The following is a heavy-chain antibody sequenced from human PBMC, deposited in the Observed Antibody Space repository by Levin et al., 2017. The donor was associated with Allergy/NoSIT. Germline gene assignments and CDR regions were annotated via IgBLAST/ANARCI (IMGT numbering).Heavy chain of an antibody. CDR2: IIPLFGTT. V-gene: IGHV1-69*13. D-gene: IGHD2-15*01. CDR3: ARGSGLHRYYFDY. J-gene: IGHJ4*02. CDR1: GGTLSHFA. Sequence: SVKVSCKASGGTLSHFAINWVRQAPGQGLEWMGGIIPLFGTTNYAQKFQDRVTITADDSTSTAYMELRSLTSDDTAVYFCARGSGLHRYYFDYWGQGTLVTVSS.